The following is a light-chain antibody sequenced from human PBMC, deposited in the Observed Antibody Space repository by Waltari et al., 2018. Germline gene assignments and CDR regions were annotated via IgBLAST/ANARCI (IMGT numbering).Light chain of an antibody. J-gene: IGKJ4*01. CDR1: QGISNN. CDR3: QQYDNLPLT. V-gene: IGKV1-33*01. CDR2: DVS. Sequence: DIQMTQSPSSLSASVAHRVTITCQASQGISNNLNWYQQKPGKAPKPLIYDVSHLERGVPSRFSGSGSGTDFTFTISSLQPEDIATYYCQQYDNLPLTFGGGTKVEIK.